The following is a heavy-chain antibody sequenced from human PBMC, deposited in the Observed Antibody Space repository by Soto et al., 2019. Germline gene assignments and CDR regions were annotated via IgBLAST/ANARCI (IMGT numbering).Heavy chain of an antibody. CDR2: IYHSGST. CDR3: ARTTAGSEYFQH. D-gene: IGHD4-17*01. Sequence: SETLSLTCAVSGYSISSGYYWGWIRQPPGKGLEWIGSIYHSGSTYYNPSLKSRVTISVDTSKNQFSLKLSSVTAADTAVYYCARTTAGSEYFQHWGQGTLVTVSS. J-gene: IGHJ1*01. V-gene: IGHV4-38-2*01. CDR1: GYSISSGYY.